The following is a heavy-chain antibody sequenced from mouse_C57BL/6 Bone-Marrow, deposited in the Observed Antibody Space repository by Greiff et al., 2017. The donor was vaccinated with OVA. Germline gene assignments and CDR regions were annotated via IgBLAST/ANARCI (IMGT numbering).Heavy chain of an antibody. CDR1: EFEFPSHD. Sequence: EVKVVESGGGLVQPGESLKLSCESNEFEFPSHDMSWVRKTPEKRLELVAAINSDGGSTYYPDTMERRFIISRDNTKKTLYLQMSSLRSEDTALYYCARHPRIYYAYGYWGQGTTLTVSS. CDR2: INSDGGST. V-gene: IGHV5-2*01. CDR3: ARHPRIYYAYGY. J-gene: IGHJ2*01. D-gene: IGHD1-1*01.